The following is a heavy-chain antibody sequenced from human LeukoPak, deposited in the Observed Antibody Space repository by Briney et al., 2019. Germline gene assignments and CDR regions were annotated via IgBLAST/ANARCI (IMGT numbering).Heavy chain of an antibody. V-gene: IGHV3-23*01. Sequence: GGSLRLSCAASGFTFSSYAMGWVRLAPGKGREWVSAISDSGSSTYYADSVKGRFTISRDNSKNTLYLQMSSLRAEDTALYYCALYCSGGDCDSIGGAFDIWGQGTMVTVSS. CDR1: GFTFSSYA. J-gene: IGHJ3*02. D-gene: IGHD2-15*01. CDR2: ISDSGSST. CDR3: ALYCSGGDCDSIGGAFDI.